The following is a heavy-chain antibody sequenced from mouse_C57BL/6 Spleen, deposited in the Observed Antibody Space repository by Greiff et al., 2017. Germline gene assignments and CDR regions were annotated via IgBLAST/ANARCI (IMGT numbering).Heavy chain of an antibody. CDR3: AREKLEYYYAIDY. J-gene: IGHJ4*01. CDR2: INPGDGAT. CDR1: GYAFSSYW. D-gene: IGHD4-1*01. V-gene: IGHV1-80*01. Sequence: QVQLQQSGAELVKPGASVKISCKASGYAFSSYWMNWVKQRPGKGLEWIGQINPGDGATNYNGKFKGKATLTADKSTSTAYMQLSSLTSEDSAVYFCAREKLEYYYAIDYWGQGTSVTVSS.